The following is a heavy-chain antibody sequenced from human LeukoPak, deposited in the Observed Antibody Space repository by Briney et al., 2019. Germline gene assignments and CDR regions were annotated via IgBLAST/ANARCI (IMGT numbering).Heavy chain of an antibody. J-gene: IGHJ4*02. CDR1: GGSISSYY. CDR3: ARGCSGNSFPFDY. Sequence: SETLSLTCIVSGGSISSYYWSWIRQSPGKGLEWIGYIYYGGRSSYNPSLKSRVTISVDTSKNQFSLRLSSVTAADTAVYYCARGCSGNSFPFDYWGQGTLVTVSS. CDR2: IYYGGRS. V-gene: IGHV4-59*12. D-gene: IGHD3-22*01.